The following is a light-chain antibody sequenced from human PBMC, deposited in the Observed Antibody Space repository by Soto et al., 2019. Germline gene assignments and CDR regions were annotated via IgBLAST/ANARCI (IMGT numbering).Light chain of an antibody. Sequence: QSALTQPASVSGSPGQSITISCTGTSSDVGSHDLVSWYQQHPGKAPKLMIYGVTDRPSGVSNRFSGSKSGNTASLTISGLQAEDEADYYCSSYTTSSTLVDPVLFGGGTKLTVL. CDR2: GVT. J-gene: IGLJ2*01. V-gene: IGLV2-14*02. CDR3: SSYTTSSTLVDPVL. CDR1: SSDVGSHDL.